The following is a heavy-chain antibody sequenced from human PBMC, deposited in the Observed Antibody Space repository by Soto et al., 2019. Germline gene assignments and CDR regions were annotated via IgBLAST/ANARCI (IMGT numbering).Heavy chain of an antibody. CDR2: IIPIFGTA. CDR1: GGTFSSYA. J-gene: IGHJ6*02. D-gene: IGHD3-22*01. CDR3: ARSAGYSSGYSVFRPYYYYGMDV. V-gene: IGHV1-69*13. Sequence: SVKVSCKASGGTFSSYAISWVRQAPGQGLEWMGGIIPIFGTANYAQKFQGRVTITADESTSTAYMELSSLGSEDTAVYYCARSAGYSSGYSVFRPYYYYGMDVWGQGTTVTVSS.